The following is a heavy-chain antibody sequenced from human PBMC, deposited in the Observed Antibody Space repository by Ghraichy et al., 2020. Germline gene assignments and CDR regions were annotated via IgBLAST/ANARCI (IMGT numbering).Heavy chain of an antibody. Sequence: GGSLRLSCAASGFTVSSNYMSWVRQAPGKGLEWVSVIYSGGSTYYADSVKGRFTISRHNSKNTLYLQMNSLRAEDTAEYYCARAGILPRYAFDIWGQGTMVTVSS. CDR2: IYSGGST. CDR1: GFTVSSNY. J-gene: IGHJ3*02. V-gene: IGHV3-53*04. CDR3: ARAGILPRYAFDI. D-gene: IGHD1-26*01.